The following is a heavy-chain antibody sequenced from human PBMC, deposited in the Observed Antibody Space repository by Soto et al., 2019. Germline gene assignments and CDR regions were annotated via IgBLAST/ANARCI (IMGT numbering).Heavy chain of an antibody. CDR1: GGSVNSVSYP. V-gene: IGHV4-61*01. CDR2: IYYTGST. D-gene: IGHD3-16*01. CDR3: ARDLVN. J-gene: IGHJ4*02. Sequence: QVQLQETGPGLVKPSETLSLTCTVSGGSVNSVSYPWSWIRQPPGKGLEWIGYIYYTGSTNYNPSLKSRLTISLDTSKNQFSLKLSSVTAADTAVYFCARDLVNWGQGTLVTVSS.